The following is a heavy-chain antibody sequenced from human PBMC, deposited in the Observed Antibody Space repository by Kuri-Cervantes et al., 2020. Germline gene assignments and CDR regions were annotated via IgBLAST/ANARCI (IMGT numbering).Heavy chain of an antibody. D-gene: IGHD3-9*01. V-gene: IGHV3-15*01. J-gene: IGHJ4*02. CDR2: IKSKTDGGTT. CDR1: GFTVSSNY. Sequence: GESLKISCAASGFTVSSNYMSWVRQAPGKGLEWVGRIKSKTDGGTTDYAAPVKGRFTISRDGSKNTLYLQMNSLKTEDTAVYYCTTSYYDILTGYYLFDYWGQGTLVTVSS. CDR3: TTSYYDILTGYYLFDY.